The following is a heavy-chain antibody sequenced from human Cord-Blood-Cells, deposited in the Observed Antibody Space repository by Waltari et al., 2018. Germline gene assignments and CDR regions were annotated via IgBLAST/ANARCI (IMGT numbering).Heavy chain of an antibody. D-gene: IGHD5-12*01. CDR3: ARGGYDKGAFDI. J-gene: IGHJ3*02. Sequence: QVQLVQSGAEVKKPGASVKVSCKASGYTFTSYAMHWVRQAPGQRLEWMGWINAGNGNTKYSQKFQARVTITRDTSASTAYMELSSLRSEDTAVYYCARGGYDKGAFDIWGQGTMVTVSS. V-gene: IGHV1-3*01. CDR2: INAGNGNT. CDR1: GYTFTSYA.